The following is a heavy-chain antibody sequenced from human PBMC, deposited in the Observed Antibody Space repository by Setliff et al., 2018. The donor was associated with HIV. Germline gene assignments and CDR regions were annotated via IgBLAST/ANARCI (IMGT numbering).Heavy chain of an antibody. CDR2: IDPSDSFT. V-gene: IGHV5-10-1*01. Sequence: PGESLKISCEGSGYSFISHWISWVRQMPGRGLEWMGRIDPSDSFTKYSPSFEGHVTISTDKSIRNVYLEWRSLKASDTAIYYCARDVALADRGREFAFYMDVWGKGTSVIVSS. CDR3: ARDVALADRGREFAFYMDV. CDR1: GYSFISHW. D-gene: IGHD6-19*01. J-gene: IGHJ6*03.